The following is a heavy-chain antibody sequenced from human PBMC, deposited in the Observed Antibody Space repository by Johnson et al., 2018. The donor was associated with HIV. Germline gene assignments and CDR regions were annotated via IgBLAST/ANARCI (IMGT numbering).Heavy chain of an antibody. D-gene: IGHD3-22*01. CDR3: ARATFYYDLSGYLTRPRAFDM. Sequence: EVQLVESGGGLVQPGGSLRLSCVVSGFTFSDYAVNWVRQAPGKGLQWVSGISGSGITTYYADSVKGRCTISRDNSKNTLYLQMNSLRVEDTAVYYCARATFYYDLSGYLTRPRAFDMWGQGTMVTVSS. J-gene: IGHJ3*02. CDR1: GFTFSDYA. CDR2: ISGSGITT. V-gene: IGHV3-23*04.